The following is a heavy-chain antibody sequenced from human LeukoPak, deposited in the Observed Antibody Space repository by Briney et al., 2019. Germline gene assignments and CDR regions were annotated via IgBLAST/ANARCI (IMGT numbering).Heavy chain of an antibody. Sequence: GGSLRLSCAASGFTFIDYDMHWVRQVIGKGLEGVSAIGIRGDTHYSGSVKGRFTISRENAESSLYLQMNSRRAEDTAVYYCARGGIQVSGIDEFDYWGQGTLVTVS. CDR1: GFTFIDYD. J-gene: IGHJ4*02. D-gene: IGHD6-19*01. CDR2: IGIRGDT. V-gene: IGHV3-13*01. CDR3: ARGGIQVSGIDEFDY.